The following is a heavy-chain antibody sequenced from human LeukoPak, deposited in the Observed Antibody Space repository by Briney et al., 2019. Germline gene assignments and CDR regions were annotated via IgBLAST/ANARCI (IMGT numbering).Heavy chain of an antibody. CDR2: ISGSGGST. Sequence: RGSLGLSCAASGFTFSSYAMSWVRQAPGKGLEWVSAISGSGGSTYYADSVKGRFTISRDNSKNTLYLQMNSLRAEDTAVYYCAKDPDSSGWYPGPNYWGQGTLVTVSS. D-gene: IGHD6-19*01. V-gene: IGHV3-23*01. CDR3: AKDPDSSGWYPGPNY. J-gene: IGHJ4*02. CDR1: GFTFSSYA.